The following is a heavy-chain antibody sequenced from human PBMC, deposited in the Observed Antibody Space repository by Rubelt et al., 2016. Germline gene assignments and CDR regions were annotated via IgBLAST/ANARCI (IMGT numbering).Heavy chain of an antibody. CDR1: GYTFTSYA. CDR3: ARDRTWLVPGLDAFDI. D-gene: IGHD6-19*01. Sequence: QVQLVQSGAEVKKPGASVKVSCKASGYTFTSYAMHWVRQAPGQRLEWMGWINAGNGNTNYAQKLQGRGTMTTDTSTSTAYMELRGLRSDDTAVYYCARDRTWLVPGLDAFDIWGQGTMVTVSS. CDR2: INAGNGNT. J-gene: IGHJ3*02. V-gene: IGHV1-3*01.